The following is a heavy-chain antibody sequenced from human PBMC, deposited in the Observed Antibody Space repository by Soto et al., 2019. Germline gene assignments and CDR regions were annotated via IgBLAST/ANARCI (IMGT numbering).Heavy chain of an antibody. J-gene: IGHJ5*02. CDR3: ARGRSGDYANWFDP. D-gene: IGHD4-17*01. Sequence: EVQLVESGGGLVKPGGSLRLSCAASGFIFSSYSMNWVRQAPGKGLEWVSFISYSSNYIYYADSVKGRFTISRDNAKNSLYLQMNSLRAEDTAVYHCARGRSGDYANWFDPWGQGTLVTVSS. CDR1: GFIFSSYS. CDR2: ISYSSNYI. V-gene: IGHV3-21*01.